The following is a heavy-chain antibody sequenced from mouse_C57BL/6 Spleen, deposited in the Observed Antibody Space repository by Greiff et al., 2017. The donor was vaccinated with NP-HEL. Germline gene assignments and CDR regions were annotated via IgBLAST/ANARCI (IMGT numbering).Heavy chain of an antibody. D-gene: IGHD2-1*01. V-gene: IGHV1-64*01. Sequence: VQLQQSGAELVKPGASVKLSCKASGYTFTSYWMHWVKQRPGQGLEWIGMIHPNSGSTNYNEKFQSKATLTVDKSSSTAYMQLSSLTSEDSAVYYCARWDGNYYFDYWGQGTTLTVSS. J-gene: IGHJ2*01. CDR1: GYTFTSYW. CDR2: IHPNSGST. CDR3: ARWDGNYYFDY.